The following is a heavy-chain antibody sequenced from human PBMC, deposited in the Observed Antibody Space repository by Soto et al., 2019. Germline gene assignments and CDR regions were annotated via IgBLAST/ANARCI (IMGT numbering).Heavy chain of an antibody. CDR2: TNSNNGKT. D-gene: IGHD3-3*01. J-gene: IGHJ5*02. CDR1: GYSFTTYG. CDR3: ARDGNTFRYYDFWSGYYFVWFDP. Sequence: ASVKVSCKTSGYSFTTYGISWVRQAPGQGLEWMGWTNSNNGKTKYAQKFQGRVTMTTDKSTNTVHMELRSLRSDDTAVYYCARDGNTFRYYDFWSGYYFVWFDPWGQGTLVTVSS. V-gene: IGHV1-18*01.